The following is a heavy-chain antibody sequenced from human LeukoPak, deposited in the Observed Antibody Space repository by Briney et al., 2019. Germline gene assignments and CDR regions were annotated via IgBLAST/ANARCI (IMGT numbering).Heavy chain of an antibody. J-gene: IGHJ4*02. V-gene: IGHV5-51*01. Sequence: GESLKILCKGSGYSFTNYWIAWVRQMPGRGLEWMVIINPSDSDTRYSPSFQGQVTISADKSISTAYLQWSSLKASDSAMYYCARAWNFAYWGQGTLVTVSS. CDR3: ARAWNFAY. CDR1: GYSFTNYW. CDR2: INPSDSDT. D-gene: IGHD1-1*01.